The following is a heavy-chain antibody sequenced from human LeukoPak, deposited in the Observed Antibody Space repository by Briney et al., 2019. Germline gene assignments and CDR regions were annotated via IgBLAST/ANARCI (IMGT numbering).Heavy chain of an antibody. J-gene: IGHJ4*02. CDR2: ISSSGSTI. CDR3: ARDKYSYGYIDY. V-gene: IGHV3-48*03. D-gene: IGHD5-18*01. CDR1: GFTFSSYE. Sequence: GGSLRLSCAASGFTFSSYEMNWVRQAPGKGLEWVSYISSSGSTIYYADSVKGRFTISRDNAKNSLYLQMNSLRAEDTAVYYCARDKYSYGYIDYWGQGALVTVSS.